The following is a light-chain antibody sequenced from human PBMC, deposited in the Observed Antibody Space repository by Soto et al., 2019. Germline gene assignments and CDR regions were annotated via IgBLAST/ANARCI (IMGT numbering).Light chain of an antibody. CDR2: GNS. CDR1: SSNIGAGYD. V-gene: IGLV1-40*01. J-gene: IGLJ3*02. CDR3: KTSVSSLRCWV. Sequence: QSVLTQPPSVSGAPGQRVTISCTGSSSNIGAGYDVHWYQQLPGTAPKLLIYGNSNRPSGVPDRFSGSKSGTSASLAITGLQAEDEAEYYCKTSVSSLRCWVFGGGTKVTVL.